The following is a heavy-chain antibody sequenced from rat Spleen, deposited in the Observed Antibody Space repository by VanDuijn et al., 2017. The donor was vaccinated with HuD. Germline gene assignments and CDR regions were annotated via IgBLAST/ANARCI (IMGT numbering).Heavy chain of an antibody. V-gene: IGHV5-35*01. CDR3: TSRGSNYRNWFAN. CDR1: GFSFSSNW. J-gene: IGHJ3*01. Sequence: EVQLVESGGGLVQPGSPLKLSCAASGFSFSSNWLNWIRQAPGEGLEWIASINPDGSSTYYLDTWKGRFVISKENAKNTGYKQMNNLRSEDTAVYYCTSRGSNYRNWFANWGQGTLVTVSS. CDR2: INPDGSST. D-gene: IGHD1-10*01.